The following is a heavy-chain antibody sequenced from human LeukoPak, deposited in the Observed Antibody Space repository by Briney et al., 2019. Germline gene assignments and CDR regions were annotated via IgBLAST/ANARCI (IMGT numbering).Heavy chain of an antibody. Sequence: GASVKVSCKASGYTFTSYVMNWVRQAPGQGLEWMGWINTNTGNPTYAQGFTGRFVFSLDTSVSTAYLQISSLKAEDTAVYYCARSYYFDSSAYYLFDYWGQGTLVTVSS. J-gene: IGHJ4*02. D-gene: IGHD3-22*01. CDR3: ARSYYFDSSAYYLFDY. V-gene: IGHV7-4-1*02. CDR2: INTNTGNP. CDR1: GYTFTSYV.